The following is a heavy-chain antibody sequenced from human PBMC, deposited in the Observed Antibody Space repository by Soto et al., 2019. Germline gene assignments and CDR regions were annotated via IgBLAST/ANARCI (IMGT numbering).Heavy chain of an antibody. Sequence: ASVKVSCKASGYTFTNYGIGWVRQAPGQGLEWMGWINAGNGNTKYSQKFQGRVTITRDTSASTAYMELSSLRSEDTAVYYCASLSIADYYFDYWGQGTLVTVSS. CDR3: ASLSIADYYFDY. J-gene: IGHJ4*02. CDR2: INAGNGNT. D-gene: IGHD6-6*01. V-gene: IGHV1-3*01. CDR1: GYTFTNYG.